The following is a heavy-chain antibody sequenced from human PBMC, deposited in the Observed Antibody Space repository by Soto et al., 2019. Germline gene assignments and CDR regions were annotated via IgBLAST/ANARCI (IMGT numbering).Heavy chain of an antibody. Sequence: EVQLVESGGVLVQPGGSLRVSCVASGFTFSDYFMDWVRQAPGKGLEWVGRIRNKGNSYTTEYAASVKGRFTISRDDSKNALYLQVNSVKTEDTAVYYCARYSSGWYSYFDFWGQGTLVTVSS. D-gene: IGHD6-19*01. CDR1: GFTFSDYF. CDR3: ARYSSGWYSYFDF. V-gene: IGHV3-72*01. CDR2: IRNKGNSYTT. J-gene: IGHJ4*02.